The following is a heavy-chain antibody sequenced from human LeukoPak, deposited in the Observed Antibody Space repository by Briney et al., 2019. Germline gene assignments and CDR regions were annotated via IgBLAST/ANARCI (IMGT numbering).Heavy chain of an antibody. D-gene: IGHD3-22*01. CDR3: ARAPYYYDSSGSLGAFDI. J-gene: IGHJ3*02. CDR2: INPNSGGT. V-gene: IGHV1-2*06. Sequence: ASVKVSCTASGYTFTGYYMHWVRQAPGQGLEWMGRINPNSGGTNYAQKFQGRVTMTRDTSISTAYMELSRLRSDDTAVYYCARAPYYYDSSGSLGAFDIWGQGTMVTVSS. CDR1: GYTFTGYY.